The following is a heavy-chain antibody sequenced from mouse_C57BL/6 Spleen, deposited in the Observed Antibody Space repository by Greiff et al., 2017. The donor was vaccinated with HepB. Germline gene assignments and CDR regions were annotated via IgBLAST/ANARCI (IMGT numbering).Heavy chain of an antibody. CDR2: ISSGGSYT. J-gene: IGHJ4*01. V-gene: IGHV5-6*02. CDR1: GFTFSSYG. Sequence: DVMLVESGGDLVKPGGSLKLSCAASGFTFSSYGMSWVRQTPDKRLEWVATISSGGSYTYYPDSVKGRFTISRDNAKNTLYLQMSSLKSEDTAMYYCASHYDYDGYYAMDYWGQGTSVTVSS. CDR3: ASHYDYDGYYAMDY. D-gene: IGHD2-4*01.